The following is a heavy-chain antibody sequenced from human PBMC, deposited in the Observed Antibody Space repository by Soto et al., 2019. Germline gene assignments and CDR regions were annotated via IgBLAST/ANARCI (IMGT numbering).Heavy chain of an antibody. CDR3: ARNTVVTRNDPYHPDPYFVL. CDR1: GGSISSGDYY. D-gene: IGHD2-21*02. J-gene: IGHJ2*01. CDR2: IYYSGST. V-gene: IGHV4-30-4*01. Sequence: SETLSLTCTVSGGSISSGDYYWSWIRQPPGKGLEWIGYIYYSGSTYYNPSLKSRVTISVDTSKNQFSLKLSSVTAADTAVYYCARNTVVTRNDPYHPDPYFVLWAVAPWSPSPQ.